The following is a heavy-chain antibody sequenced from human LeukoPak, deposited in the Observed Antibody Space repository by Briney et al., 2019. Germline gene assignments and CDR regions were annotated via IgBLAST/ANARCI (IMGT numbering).Heavy chain of an antibody. CDR3: ARVKRVSSIPAQYFFDY. CDR2: TFHSGST. D-gene: IGHD2-21*01. V-gene: IGHV4-38-2*02. CDR1: GYSISSDNH. Sequence: SETLSLTCTISGYSISSDNHWGWIRQPPGKGLEWIEGTFHSGSTYYNPSLKSRVSISLDTSKNQFSLKLTSVTAADTAVYYCARVKRVSSIPAQYFFDYWGQGTLVTVSS. J-gene: IGHJ4*02.